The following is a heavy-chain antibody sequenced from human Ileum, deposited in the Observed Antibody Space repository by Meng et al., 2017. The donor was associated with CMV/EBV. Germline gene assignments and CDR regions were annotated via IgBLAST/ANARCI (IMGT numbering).Heavy chain of an antibody. CDR3: AKDAWRFLEPKMDV. Sequence: GGSLRLSCAASGFTFSSYGMHWVRQAPGKGLEWVAFIRYDGSNKYYADSVKGRFTISRDNSKNTLYLQMNSLRAEDTAVYYCAKDAWRFLEPKMDVWGQGNTVNGAS. V-gene: IGHV3-30*02. CDR2: IRYDGSNK. CDR1: GFTFSSYG. J-gene: IGHJ6*02. D-gene: IGHD3-3*01.